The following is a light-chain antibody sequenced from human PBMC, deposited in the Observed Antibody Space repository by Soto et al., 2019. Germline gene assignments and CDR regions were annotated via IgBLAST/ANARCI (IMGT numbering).Light chain of an antibody. CDR3: QQQYFYWT. CDR1: QSISPF. CDR2: EVS. J-gene: IGKJ1*01. V-gene: IGKV1-5*03. Sequence: DIQITQSPSTLSGSVVEGVTITFRASQSISPFLAWYQQKPGKAPNVLISEVSTLKSGVPSRFSGSGSGIEFTLTISGLQPDDSATYYCQQQYFYWTFGQGTKVDIK.